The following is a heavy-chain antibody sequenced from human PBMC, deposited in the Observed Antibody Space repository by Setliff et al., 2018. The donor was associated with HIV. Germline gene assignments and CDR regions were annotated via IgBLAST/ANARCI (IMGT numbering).Heavy chain of an antibody. CDR2: IYSTGDT. CDR1: GGSISNFY. J-gene: IGHJ4*02. CDR3: ARVRLTMIMMVDYFDQ. D-gene: IGHD3-22*01. Sequence: SETLSLTCSVSGGSISNFYWSWIRQPPGKGLEWVGHIYSTGDTNYNPSLKRRVTLSADTSKNQLSLSLTSVTAAGTAVYYCARVRLTMIMMVDYFDQWGQVTLVTVAA. V-gene: IGHV4-4*07.